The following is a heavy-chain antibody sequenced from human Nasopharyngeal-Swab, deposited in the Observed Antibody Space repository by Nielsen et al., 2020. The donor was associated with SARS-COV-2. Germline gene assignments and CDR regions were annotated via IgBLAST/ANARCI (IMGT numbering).Heavy chain of an antibody. V-gene: IGHV1-69*01. Sequence: VRQMPGKGLEWVGGLIPVFGTTHYSQKFQDRLRVTADASTDTAYMELSSLRSDDTAVYYCARAITYYYDGSGFPSYGLDVWGQGTTVTVSS. CDR2: LIPVFGTT. J-gene: IGHJ6*02. D-gene: IGHD3-22*01. CDR3: ARAITYYYDGSGFPSYGLDV.